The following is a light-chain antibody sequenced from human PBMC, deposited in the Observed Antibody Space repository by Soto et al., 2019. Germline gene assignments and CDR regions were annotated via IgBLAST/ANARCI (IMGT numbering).Light chain of an antibody. Sequence: EIVLTQSPATLSLSPGERATLSCRASQSVGSYLAWYQQKPGQAPRLLIYEASKRATGIPARFSGSGSGTDFTLTISSLEPEDCAVYYCQQRSNWPPTCGQGTKVEIK. CDR3: QQRSNWPPT. J-gene: IGKJ1*01. V-gene: IGKV3-11*01. CDR1: QSVGSY. CDR2: EAS.